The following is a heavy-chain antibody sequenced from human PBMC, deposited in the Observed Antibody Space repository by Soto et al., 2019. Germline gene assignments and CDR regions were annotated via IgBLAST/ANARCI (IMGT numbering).Heavy chain of an antibody. J-gene: IGHJ4*02. V-gene: IGHV5-10-1*01. Sequence: PGESLKISCKGSGYSFTSYCISWVLQMPGKGLEWMGRIDPSDSYTNYSPSFQGHVTISADKSISTAYLQWSSLKASDTAMYYCARHVNTAMVSDYWGQGTLVTVSS. CDR3: ARHVNTAMVSDY. CDR1: GYSFTSYC. CDR2: IDPSDSYT. D-gene: IGHD5-18*01.